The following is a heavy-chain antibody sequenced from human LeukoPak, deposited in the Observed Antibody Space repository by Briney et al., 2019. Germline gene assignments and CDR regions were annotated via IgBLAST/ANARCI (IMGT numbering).Heavy chain of an antibody. CDR1: GGSISIYY. V-gene: IGHV4-4*07. Sequence: SETLSLTCTVSGGSISIYYWNWIRQPAGKGLEWVGRIFTSGITNYNPSLKSRVNMSVDTSKNQFSLNLSSVIAADTAIYYCARETSGTYYNPLGYMDVWGKGTTVTVSS. CDR3: ARETSGTYYNPLGYMDV. D-gene: IGHD3-10*01. J-gene: IGHJ6*03. CDR2: IFTSGIT.